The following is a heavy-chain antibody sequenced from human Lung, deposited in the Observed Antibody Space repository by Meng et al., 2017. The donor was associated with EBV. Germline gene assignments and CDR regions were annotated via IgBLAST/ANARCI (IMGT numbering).Heavy chain of an antibody. CDR2: INHSGST. D-gene: IGHD4-23*01. J-gene: IGHJ4*02. CDR3: ARGSPTVATDS. V-gene: IGHV4-34*01. CDR1: SDSFREYY. Sequence: HGPLQQWGAGLLEPSETLSLTCAVYSDSFREYYWSWIRQLPGKGLEWIGEINHSGSTNYNPSLKSRVTMSLDTSKRQFSLRLNSVTAADTGVYYCARGSPTVATDSWGQGTLVTVSS.